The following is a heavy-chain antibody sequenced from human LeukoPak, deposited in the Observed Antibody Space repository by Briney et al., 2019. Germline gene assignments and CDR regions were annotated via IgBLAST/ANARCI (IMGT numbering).Heavy chain of an antibody. CDR1: GYTFELFA. D-gene: IGHD3-10*01. CDR2: ISWCWGDL. CDR3: ARRSGDRAFDI. J-gene: IGHJ3*02. Sequence: PGGSLSLSCAVSGYTFELFAMLWVRQAPGKGVVGVSGISWCWGDLIYADSVEGRYTISRDNAKNSLYLQMNSLRLEDMALYYCARRSGDRAFDIWGQGTMVTVSS. V-gene: IGHV3-9*03.